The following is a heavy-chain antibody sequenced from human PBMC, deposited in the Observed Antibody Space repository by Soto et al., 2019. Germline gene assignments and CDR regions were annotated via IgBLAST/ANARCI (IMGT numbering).Heavy chain of an antibody. Sequence: GITNYNPSLRSRVNMSVDTSRNKFSLKLNSVTDADTAVYYCARHLDSDWNGDFFDYWGEGTLVTV. J-gene: IGHJ4*02. CDR2: GIT. D-gene: IGHD1-1*01. CDR3: ARHLDSDWNGDFFDY. V-gene: IGHV4-59*08.